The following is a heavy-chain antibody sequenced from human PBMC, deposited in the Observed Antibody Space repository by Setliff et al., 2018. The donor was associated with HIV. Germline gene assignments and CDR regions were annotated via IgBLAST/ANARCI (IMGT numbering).Heavy chain of an antibody. Sequence: PGGSLRLSCAASGFTFSNYWMSWVRQAPGKGLEWVANIKEDGSEKYYVDSVKGRFTISRDNAKNSLYLQMNSLRAEDTAVYSCARDNHYYYYMDVWGKGTTVTVSS. CDR1: GFTFSNYW. CDR2: IKEDGSEK. J-gene: IGHJ6*03. V-gene: IGHV3-7*03. CDR3: ARDNHYYYYMDV.